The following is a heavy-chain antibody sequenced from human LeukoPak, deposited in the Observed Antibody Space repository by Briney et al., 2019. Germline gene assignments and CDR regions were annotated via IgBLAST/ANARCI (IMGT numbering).Heavy chain of an antibody. CDR1: AGSISGYY. CDR2: IYYSGST. V-gene: IGHV4-59*08. CDR3: ARRRERRRTDRFDYFDY. D-gene: IGHD1-26*01. Sequence: SETLSLTCTVSAGSISGYYWSWIRQPPGKGLEWIGYIYYSGSTNYNPSLESRVTISVDTSKNQFSLKLSSVTAADTAVYYCARRRERRRTDRFDYFDYWGQGALVAVSS. J-gene: IGHJ4*02.